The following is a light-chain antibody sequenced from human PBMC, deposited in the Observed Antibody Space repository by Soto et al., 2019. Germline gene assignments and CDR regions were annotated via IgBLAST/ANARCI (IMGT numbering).Light chain of an antibody. J-gene: IGLJ2*01. Sequence: QTVVTQPPSVSGAPGQRVTISCTGSTSNIGAGYEVHWYQQLPGTAPKLLVSGHNIRPSGVPDRFSASKSGNTASLTVSGLQGEDEADYYCMSYVGGNSVAFGGGTQLTVL. CDR2: GHN. CDR3: MSYVGGNSVA. V-gene: IGLV1-40*01. CDR1: TSNIGAGYE.